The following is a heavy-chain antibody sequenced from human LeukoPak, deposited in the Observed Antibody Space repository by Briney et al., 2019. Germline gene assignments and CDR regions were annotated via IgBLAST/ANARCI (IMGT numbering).Heavy chain of an antibody. CDR1: GYSISSGYY. Sequence: SETLSLTCTVSGYSISSGYYWDWIRQPPGKGLEWIGNIYHSRSTYYNPSLKSRATISVDTSKNQFSLKLNSVTAADTAVYYCAKNSGYYHPYYIDHWGQGTLVTASS. CDR2: IYHSRST. J-gene: IGHJ4*02. V-gene: IGHV4-38-2*02. D-gene: IGHD3-22*01. CDR3: AKNSGYYHPYYIDH.